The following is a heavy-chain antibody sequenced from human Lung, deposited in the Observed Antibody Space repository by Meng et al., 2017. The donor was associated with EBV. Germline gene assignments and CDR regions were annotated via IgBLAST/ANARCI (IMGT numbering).Heavy chain of an antibody. CDR1: GYNFTHQG. Sequence: QRQRVQSGSEGKKTGAAVRVSCKASGYNFTHQGISWIRQAPGQGLEWMGWISCYNGDTNYAQKLQGRVTMTTDTSTNTAYMDLRGLRSDDTAVYYCARDPSNTSGRYAYFDYWGQGTLVTVSS. D-gene: IGHD6-19*01. CDR3: ARDPSNTSGRYAYFDY. CDR2: ISCYNGDT. V-gene: IGHV1-18*01. J-gene: IGHJ4*02.